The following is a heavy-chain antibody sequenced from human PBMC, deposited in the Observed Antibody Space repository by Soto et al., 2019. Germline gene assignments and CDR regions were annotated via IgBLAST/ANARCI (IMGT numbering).Heavy chain of an antibody. CDR2: ISYDGSNK. CDR3: EKDNIPRLYYGGHSTIDY. CDR1: GFTFSSYG. V-gene: IGHV3-30*18. Sequence: QVQLVESGGGVVQPGRSLRLSCAASGFTFSSYGMHWVRQAPVKGLEWVAVISYDGSNKYYADSVKVRFTFSRANSKNARYMQMNSVRAEDTAVYYCEKDNIPRLYYGGHSTIDYWGQGTLVTVSS. J-gene: IGHJ4*02. D-gene: IGHD4-17*01.